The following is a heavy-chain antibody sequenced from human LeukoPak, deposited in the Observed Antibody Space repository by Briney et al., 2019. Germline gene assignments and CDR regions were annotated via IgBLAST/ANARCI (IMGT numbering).Heavy chain of an antibody. J-gene: IGHJ4*02. CDR2: ISSSGSTI. CDR3: ARGNSGYDARGAIDY. CDR1: GFTFSSYS. D-gene: IGHD5-12*01. Sequence: GGSLRLSCAASGFTFSSYSMNWVRQAPGKGLEWVSYISSSGSTIYYADSVKGRFTISRDNAKNSLYLQMNSLRAEDTAVYYCARGNSGYDARGAIDYWGQGTLVTVSS. V-gene: IGHV3-48*04.